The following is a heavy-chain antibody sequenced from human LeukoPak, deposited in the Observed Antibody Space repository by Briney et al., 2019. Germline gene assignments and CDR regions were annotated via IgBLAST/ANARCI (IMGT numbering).Heavy chain of an antibody. CDR2: MSPNSGNT. J-gene: IGHJ4*02. CDR1: GYTFTSYD. V-gene: IGHV1-8*01. Sequence: ASVKVSCKASGYTFTSYDINWVRQATGQGLEWMGWMSPNSGNTGYAQKFQGRVTMTSNTSISTAYMELSSLRSEDTAVYYCARDPFYSGSYLPDYWGQGTLVTVS. CDR3: ARDPFYSGSYLPDY. D-gene: IGHD1-26*01.